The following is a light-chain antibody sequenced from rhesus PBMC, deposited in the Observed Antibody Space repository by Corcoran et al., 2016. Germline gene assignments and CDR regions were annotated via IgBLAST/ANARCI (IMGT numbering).Light chain of an antibody. Sequence: IQMTQSPSALSASVGDRVTISCRASQNIYSNLAWYQQKPGKAPKLLIYAASILQTGIPSRFSGSGSWTVFTLTISSLQPEDSAAYYCQHYNGNPLTFGGGTKVELK. V-gene: IGKV1S12*01. CDR3: QHYNGNPLT. CDR2: AAS. J-gene: IGKJ4*01. CDR1: QNIYSN.